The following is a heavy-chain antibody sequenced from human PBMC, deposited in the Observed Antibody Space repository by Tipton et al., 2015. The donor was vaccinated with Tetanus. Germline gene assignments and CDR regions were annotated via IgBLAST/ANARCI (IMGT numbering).Heavy chain of an antibody. Sequence: SLRLSCAASGFTFSNAWMSWVRQAPGKGLEWVGRIKSKTDGGTTDYAAPVKGRFTISRDDSKNTLYLQMNSLKTEDTAVYYCTTNSLAAPFFGFDYWGQGTLVTVSS. J-gene: IGHJ4*02. CDR2: IKSKTDGGTT. D-gene: IGHD2-15*01. V-gene: IGHV3-15*01. CDR1: GFTFSNAW. CDR3: TTNSLAAPFFGFDY.